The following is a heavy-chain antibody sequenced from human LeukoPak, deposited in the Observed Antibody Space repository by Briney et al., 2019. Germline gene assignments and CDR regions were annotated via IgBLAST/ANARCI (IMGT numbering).Heavy chain of an antibody. V-gene: IGHV4-38-2*02. Sequence: SETLSLTCTVSGYPITNAYYWGWIRQPPGKGLEWIGSIYHSGSTYYNPSLKSRVTISVDTSKNQFSLKLSSVTAADTAVYYCARVATAGTYYFDYWGQGTLVTVSS. CDR3: ARVATAGTYYFDY. D-gene: IGHD6-13*01. CDR2: IYHSGST. CDR1: GYPITNAYY. J-gene: IGHJ4*02.